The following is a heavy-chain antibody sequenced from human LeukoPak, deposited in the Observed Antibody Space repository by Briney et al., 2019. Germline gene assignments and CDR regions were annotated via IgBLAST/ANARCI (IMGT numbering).Heavy chain of an antibody. CDR3: AKDSVVPGLADY. D-gene: IGHD4-23*01. Sequence: PGGSLRLSCAASGLSFSSYAMTWVRQAPGKGLEWVSAISDSGGSTFYADSVRGRFTISRHNSKNTLYLQMNSLRAEDTAVYYCAKDSVVPGLADYWGQGTLVTVSS. CDR2: ISDSGGST. J-gene: IGHJ4*02. CDR1: GLSFSSYA. V-gene: IGHV3-23*01.